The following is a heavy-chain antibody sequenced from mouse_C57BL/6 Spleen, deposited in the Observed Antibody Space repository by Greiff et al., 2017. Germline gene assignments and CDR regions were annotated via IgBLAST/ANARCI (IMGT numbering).Heavy chain of an antibody. J-gene: IGHJ2*01. Sequence: EVKLVESGGGLVKPGGSLKLSCAASGFTFSDYGMHWVRQAPEKGLEWVAYISSGSSTIYYAATVKGRFTISRDNAKNTLFLQMTSLRSEDTAVYYCATRNAFDYWGQGTTLTVSS. CDR2: ISSGSSTI. CDR1: GFTFSDYG. V-gene: IGHV5-17*01. CDR3: ATRNAFDY.